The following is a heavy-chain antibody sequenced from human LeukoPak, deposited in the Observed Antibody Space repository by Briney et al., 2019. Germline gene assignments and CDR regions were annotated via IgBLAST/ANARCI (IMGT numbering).Heavy chain of an antibody. Sequence: GASVKVSCKASGYTFTSYGISWVRQAPGQGLEWMGGIIPIFGTATYAQNFQGRVTITADESTSTAYMELSSLRSEDTAVYYCARVPRIAVNWFDPWGQGTLVTVSS. D-gene: IGHD6-19*01. CDR1: GYTFTSYG. J-gene: IGHJ5*02. V-gene: IGHV1-69*13. CDR3: ARVPRIAVNWFDP. CDR2: IIPIFGTA.